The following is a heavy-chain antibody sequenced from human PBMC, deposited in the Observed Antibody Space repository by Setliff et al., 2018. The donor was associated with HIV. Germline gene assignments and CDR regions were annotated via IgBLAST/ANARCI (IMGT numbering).Heavy chain of an antibody. V-gene: IGHV4-59*12. Sequence: SETLSLTCTVPGGSISSYYWSWIRQPPGKGLEWIGYIHYSGKTNYNPSLKSRVSISVDTSKNQLSLKLRSVIAADTAVYYCARDPPYSISWYGDASDIWGQGTMVTVSS. D-gene: IGHD6-13*01. J-gene: IGHJ3*02. CDR1: GGSISSYY. CDR3: ARDPPYSISWYGDASDI. CDR2: IHYSGKT.